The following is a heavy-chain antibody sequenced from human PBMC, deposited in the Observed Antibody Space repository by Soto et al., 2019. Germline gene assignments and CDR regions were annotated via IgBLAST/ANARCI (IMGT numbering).Heavy chain of an antibody. V-gene: IGHV4-30-2*01. CDR2: VTHSGTA. D-gene: IGHD6-19*01. J-gene: IGHJ4*02. CDR3: ARIHWAKSSLDY. Sequence: SETLSLTCAVSGGSIDSGAFSLSWIRQPPGKGLEWIGYVTHSGTAYSIPSLNGRLTLSEDSSQTQFSLKLTSVTAADSALYYCARIHWAKSSLDYWGRGILVTVSS. CDR1: GGSIDSGAFS.